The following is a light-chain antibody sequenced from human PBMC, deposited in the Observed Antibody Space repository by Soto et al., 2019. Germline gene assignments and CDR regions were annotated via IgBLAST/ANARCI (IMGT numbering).Light chain of an antibody. V-gene: IGKV3-11*01. CDR1: LSVAGY. J-gene: IGKJ1*01. Sequence: EIVLTQSPATLSLSPGERATLSCRASLSVAGYLAWYQQKPGQAPRILIYDTSNRATGVPPRFSGSRSGTDFTLPISSLEPEVFGVYYCQQRSNWPRPFGQGTKV. CDR2: DTS. CDR3: QQRSNWPRP.